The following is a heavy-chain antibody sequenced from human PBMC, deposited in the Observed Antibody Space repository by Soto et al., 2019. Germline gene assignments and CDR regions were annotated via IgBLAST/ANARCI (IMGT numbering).Heavy chain of an antibody. J-gene: IGHJ6*02. CDR1: GYTFTSYY. D-gene: IGHD6-13*01. CDR2: INPSGGST. CDR3: ARDQVIAAAGLHYYYYYGMDV. V-gene: IGHV1-46*01. Sequence: ASVKVSCKASGYTFTSYYMHWVRQAPGQGLEWMGIINPSGGSTSYAQKFQGRVTMTRDTSTSTVYMELSSLRSEDTAVYYCARDQVIAAAGLHYYYYYGMDVWGQGTKVTVSS.